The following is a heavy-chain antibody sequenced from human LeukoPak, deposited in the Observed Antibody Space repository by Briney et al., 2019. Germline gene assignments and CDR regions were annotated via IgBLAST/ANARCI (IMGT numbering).Heavy chain of an antibody. CDR1: GFAFSSYW. Sequence: GGALRLSCAASGFAFSSYWMLWVRHAPGQGLVWVSRMSGDGTTTTYADSVKGRFTISGDNAKNILYLQMNSLRAEDTAIYYCARSQFDYWGQGILVTVSS. CDR3: ARSQFDY. J-gene: IGHJ4*02. V-gene: IGHV3-74*01. CDR2: MSGDGTTT.